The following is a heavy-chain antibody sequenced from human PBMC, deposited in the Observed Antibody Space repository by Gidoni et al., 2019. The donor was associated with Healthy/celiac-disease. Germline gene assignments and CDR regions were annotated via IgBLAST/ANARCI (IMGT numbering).Heavy chain of an antibody. CDR3: ARDRLAAAGTGYFDY. CDR1: GGSISSGGYY. V-gene: IGHV4-31*03. J-gene: IGHJ4*02. Sequence: QVQLQESGPGLVKPSQTLSLTCTVSGGSISSGGYYWSWIRQHPGKGLEWIGYIYYSGSTYYNPSLKSRVTISVDTSKNQFSLKLSSVTAADTAVYYCARDRLAAAGTGYFDYWGQGTLVTVSS. CDR2: IYYSGST. D-gene: IGHD6-13*01.